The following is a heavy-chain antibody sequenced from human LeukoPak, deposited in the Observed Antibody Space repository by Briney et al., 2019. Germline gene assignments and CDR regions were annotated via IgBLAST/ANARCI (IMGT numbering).Heavy chain of an antibody. D-gene: IGHD3-22*01. V-gene: IGHV1-2*02. CDR3: ARGRGYYYDSSGSHDAFDI. CDR1: GYTFTGYY. CDR2: INPNSGGT. J-gene: IGHJ3*02. Sequence: ASVKVSCKASGYTFTGYYMHWVRQAPGQGLEWMGWINPNSGGTNYAQKFQGRVTMTRDTSISTAYMELSSLRSEDTAVYYCARGRGYYYDSSGSHDAFDIWGQGTMVTVSS.